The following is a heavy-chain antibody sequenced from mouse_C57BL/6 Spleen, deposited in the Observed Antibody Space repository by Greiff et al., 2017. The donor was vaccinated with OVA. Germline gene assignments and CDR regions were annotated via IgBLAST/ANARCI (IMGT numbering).Heavy chain of an antibody. J-gene: IGHJ4*01. Sequence: QVQLQHSGAELVKPGASVKISCKASGYTFTDYYINWVKQRPGQGLEWIGKIGPGSGSTYYNEKFKGKATLTADKSSSTAYMQLSSLTSEDSAVYFCASYDYEGHYYAMDYWGQGTSVTVSS. CDR2: IGPGSGST. V-gene: IGHV1-77*01. D-gene: IGHD2-4*01. CDR3: ASYDYEGHYYAMDY. CDR1: GYTFTDYY.